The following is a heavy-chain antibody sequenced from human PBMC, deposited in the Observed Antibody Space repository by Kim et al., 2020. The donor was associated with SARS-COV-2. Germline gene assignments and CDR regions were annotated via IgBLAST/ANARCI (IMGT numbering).Heavy chain of an antibody. V-gene: IGHV3-30*01. J-gene: IGHJ6*03. Sequence: YYADAMKGRFTISRDNSKNALYLQMNSLRAEDTAVYYCARAENYYYMDVWGKGTTVTVSS. CDR3: ARAENYYYMDV.